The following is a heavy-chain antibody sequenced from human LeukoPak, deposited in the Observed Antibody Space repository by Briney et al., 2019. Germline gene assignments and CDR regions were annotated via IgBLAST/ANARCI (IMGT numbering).Heavy chain of an antibody. CDR3: ARVQYQLLYSGVFDY. V-gene: IGHV4-39*07. J-gene: IGHJ4*02. D-gene: IGHD2-2*02. Sequence: SETLSLTCTVSGGSISSSSYYWGWIRQPPGKGLEWIGSIYYSGSTYYNPSLKSRVAISVDTSKNQFSLKLSSVTAADTAVYYCARVQYQLLYSGVFDYWGQGTLVTVSS. CDR2: IYYSGST. CDR1: GGSISSSSYY.